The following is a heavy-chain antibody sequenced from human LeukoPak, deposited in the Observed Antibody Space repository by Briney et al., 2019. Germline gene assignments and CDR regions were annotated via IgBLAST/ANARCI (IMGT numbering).Heavy chain of an antibody. V-gene: IGHV1-69*04. Sequence: GASVKVSCKASGGTFSSYAISWVRQAPGQGLEWMGRIIPIFGIANYAQKFQGRVTITADKSTSTAYMELSSLRSEDTGVYYCATTISSYYHFDYWGQGTLVTVSS. CDR3: ATTISSYYHFDY. J-gene: IGHJ4*02. CDR1: GGTFSSYA. D-gene: IGHD3-22*01. CDR2: IIPIFGIA.